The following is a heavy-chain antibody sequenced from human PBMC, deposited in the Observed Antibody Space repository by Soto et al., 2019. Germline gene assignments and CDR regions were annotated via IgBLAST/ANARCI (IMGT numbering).Heavy chain of an antibody. CDR2: INPNSGGT. CDR3: AISSYSSSSPLYGMDV. D-gene: IGHD6-6*01. Sequence: ASVKVSCKASGYTFTGYYMHWVRQAPGQGLEWTGWINPNSGGTNYAQKFQGWVTMTRDTSISTAYMELSRLRSDDTAVYYCAISSYSSSSPLYGMDVWGQGTTVTVSS. CDR1: GYTFTGYY. J-gene: IGHJ6*02. V-gene: IGHV1-2*04.